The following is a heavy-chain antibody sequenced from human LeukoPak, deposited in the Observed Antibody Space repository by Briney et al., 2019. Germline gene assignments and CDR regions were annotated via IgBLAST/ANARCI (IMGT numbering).Heavy chain of an antibody. D-gene: IGHD2-2*03. Sequence: PSGTLSLTCTVSGGSISSYYWSWIRQPPGKGLEWIGYIYYSGSTNYNPSLKSRVTISVDTSKNQFSLKLSSMTAADTAVYYCARWIGDYGDYWGQGTLVTVSS. CDR1: GGSISSYY. J-gene: IGHJ4*02. CDR3: ARWIGDYGDY. V-gene: IGHV4-59*01. CDR2: IYYSGST.